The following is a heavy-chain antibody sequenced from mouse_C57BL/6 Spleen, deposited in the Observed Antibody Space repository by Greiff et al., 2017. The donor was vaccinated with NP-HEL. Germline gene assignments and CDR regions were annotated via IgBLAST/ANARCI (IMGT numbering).Heavy chain of an antibody. V-gene: IGHV5-4*01. CDR1: GFTFSSYA. CDR3: ARDGATVVDPV. CDR2: ISDGGSYT. D-gene: IGHD1-1*01. Sequence: EVKLMESGGGLVKPGGSLKLSCAASGFTFSSYAMSWVRQTPEKRLAWVATISDGGSYTYYPDNVKGRFTISRDNAKNNLYLQMSHLKSEDTAMYYCARDGATVVDPVWGTGTTVTVSS. J-gene: IGHJ1*03.